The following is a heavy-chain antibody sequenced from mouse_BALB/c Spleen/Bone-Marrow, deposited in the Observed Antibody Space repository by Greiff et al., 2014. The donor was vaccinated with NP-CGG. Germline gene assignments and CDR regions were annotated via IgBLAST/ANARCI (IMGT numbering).Heavy chain of an antibody. V-gene: IGHV1S81*02. CDR2: INPSNGRT. CDR3: AGGNAFAY. CDR1: GYTFTSYW. Sequence: VQLQQSGAELVKPGSSVKLSCKASGYTFTSYWMHWVKQRPGQGLEWIGEINPSNGRTNYNEKFKNKATLTVDKSSSTAYMQLSSLTSEGSAVDSCAGGNAFAYWGQGTLVTVSA. D-gene: IGHD2-1*01. J-gene: IGHJ3*01.